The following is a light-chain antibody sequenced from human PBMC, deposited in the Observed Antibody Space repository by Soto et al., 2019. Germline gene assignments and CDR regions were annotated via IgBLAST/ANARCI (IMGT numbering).Light chain of an antibody. Sequence: DIQMTQSPASLSASGGDRVTITCRARQDIKHYLNWYQQKPGKAPNLLIYDTSVLETGVPSRFSGSGSGTDFTFTISSLQPEDIETYYCQQYDNLPITFGQGTRLEIK. J-gene: IGKJ5*01. CDR1: QDIKHY. CDR2: DTS. CDR3: QQYDNLPIT. V-gene: IGKV1-33*01.